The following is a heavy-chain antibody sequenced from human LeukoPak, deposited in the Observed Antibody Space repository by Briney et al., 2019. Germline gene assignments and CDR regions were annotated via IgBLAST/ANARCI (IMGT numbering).Heavy chain of an antibody. V-gene: IGHV3-21*01. CDR1: GFTFSIYT. D-gene: IGHD5-24*01. CDR2: ISSSSSDI. Sequence: GGSLRLSCTTSGFTFSIYTMNWVRQAPGKGLDWVSSISSSSSDIYYADSVKGRFTIFRDNAKNSVYLQMNSLRAEDTAVYYCARAMAVPANNDYWGQGTLVTVSS. J-gene: IGHJ4*02. CDR3: ARAMAVPANNDY.